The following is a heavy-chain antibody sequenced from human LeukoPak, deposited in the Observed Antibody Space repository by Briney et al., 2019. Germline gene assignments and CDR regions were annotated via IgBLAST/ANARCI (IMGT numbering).Heavy chain of an antibody. CDR1: GYTFTTYG. CDR2: MNPNSGNT. Sequence: GASVKVSCKASGYTFTTYGINWVRQATGQGLEWMGWMNPNSGNTTYAQKFQGRVTMTRSTSISTAYLELSSLRSDDTAVYYCAKGHGSGFDPWGQGTLVTVSS. J-gene: IGHJ5*02. CDR3: AKGHGSGFDP. D-gene: IGHD3-10*01. V-gene: IGHV1-8*01.